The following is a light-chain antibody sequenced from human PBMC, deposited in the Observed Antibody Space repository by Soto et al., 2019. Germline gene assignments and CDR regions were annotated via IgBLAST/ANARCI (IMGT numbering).Light chain of an antibody. J-gene: IGLJ2*01. CDR2: EVT. V-gene: IGLV2-14*01. CDR3: SSFTSSSTLGV. CDR1: SSDVGNYNY. Sequence: QSVLTQPASVSGSPGQSITISCTGSSSDVGNYNYVSWYQQYPGKAPKLIIYEVTNRPSGVSTRFSASKSGNTASLTISGLQPEDEADYYCSSFTSSSTLGVFGGGTKLTVL.